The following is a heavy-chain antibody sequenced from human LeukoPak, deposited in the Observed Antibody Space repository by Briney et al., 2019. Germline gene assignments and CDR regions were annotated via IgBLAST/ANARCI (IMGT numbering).Heavy chain of an antibody. Sequence: SETLSLTCTVSGGSISSYYWSWIRQPPGKGLEWIGYIYYSGSTNYNPSLKSRVTISVDTSKNQFSLKLSSVTAADTAVYYCARLVAYYGSGSPGDHWGQGTLVTVSS. J-gene: IGHJ4*02. V-gene: IGHV4-59*12. CDR3: ARLVAYYGSGSPGDH. D-gene: IGHD3-10*01. CDR1: GGSISSYY. CDR2: IYYSGST.